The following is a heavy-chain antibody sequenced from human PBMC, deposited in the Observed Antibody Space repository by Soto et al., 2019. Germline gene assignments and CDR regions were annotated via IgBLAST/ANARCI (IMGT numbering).Heavy chain of an antibody. CDR1: GFTFTSFA. Sequence: GGSLRLSCAASGFTFTSFAVSWVRQAPGKGLEWVSVIYSGGTTYYADSVKGRFTISRDNSKNTLYLQMNSLRAEDTAVYYCARDSGYDILTGYSRAAGAFDIWGQGTMVTVSS. J-gene: IGHJ3*02. CDR3: ARDSGYDILTGYSRAAGAFDI. D-gene: IGHD3-9*01. V-gene: IGHV3-53*01. CDR2: IYSGGTT.